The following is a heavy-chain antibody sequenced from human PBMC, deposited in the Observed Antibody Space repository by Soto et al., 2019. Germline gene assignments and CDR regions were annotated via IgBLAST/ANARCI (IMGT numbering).Heavy chain of an antibody. V-gene: IGHV3-23*01. Sequence: PGGSLRLSCAASGFTFSSYALTWVRQTPGKGLEWVSAISGSGGGTYYADSVKGRFTISRDNSKNTLYLQMNNLRAEDTAVYCCAKDPAVAGTAEYFQHWGQGTLVTVSS. CDR2: ISGSGGGT. J-gene: IGHJ1*01. D-gene: IGHD6-19*01. CDR1: GFTFSSYA. CDR3: AKDPAVAGTAEYFQH.